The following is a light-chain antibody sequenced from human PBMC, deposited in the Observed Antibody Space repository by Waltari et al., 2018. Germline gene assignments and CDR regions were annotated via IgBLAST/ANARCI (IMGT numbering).Light chain of an antibody. CDR1: SRDVRGYNY. V-gene: IGLV2-14*01. CDR3: SSYTSSSTLV. Sequence: QSALTQPASVSGSPGPSITISCPGTSRDVRGYNYVSWYQQHPGNAPKLMIYEDSKRPAGFSNRFSGSKSGNTASLTISGLQAEDEADYYCSSYTSSSTLVFGGGTKLTVL. J-gene: IGLJ3*02. CDR2: EDS.